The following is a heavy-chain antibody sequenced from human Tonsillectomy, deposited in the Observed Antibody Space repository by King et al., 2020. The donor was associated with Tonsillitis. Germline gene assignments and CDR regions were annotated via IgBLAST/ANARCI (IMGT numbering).Heavy chain of an antibody. V-gene: IGHV1-46*01. CDR1: GYTFMNYY. CDR3: AGEGFSAYQRYSWFDP. D-gene: IGHD3-16*01. J-gene: IGHJ5*02. CDR2: INPSDTST. Sequence: QLVQSGAEMKKPGASVKVSCKASGYTFMNYYMHWVRQAPGQGLEWLGIINPSDTSTYYAQKFQGRVNMTRDTSTSTVYMELSSLKSEDKAVYYCAGEGFSAYQRYSWFDPWGEGTLVTVSS.